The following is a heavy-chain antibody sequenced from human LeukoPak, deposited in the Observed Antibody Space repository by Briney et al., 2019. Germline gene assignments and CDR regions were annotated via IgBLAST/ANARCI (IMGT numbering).Heavy chain of an antibody. D-gene: IGHD2-2*01. CDR1: GYTFTSYD. CDR3: ARGRDIVVVPAAPFDP. Sequence: ASVKVSCKASGYTFTSYDINWVRQAPGQGLEWMGWMNPNSGNTGYAQKFQGRVTITRNTSISTAYMELSSLRSEDTAVYYCARGRDIVVVPAAPFDPWGQGTLVTVSS. CDR2: MNPNSGNT. J-gene: IGHJ5*02. V-gene: IGHV1-8*01.